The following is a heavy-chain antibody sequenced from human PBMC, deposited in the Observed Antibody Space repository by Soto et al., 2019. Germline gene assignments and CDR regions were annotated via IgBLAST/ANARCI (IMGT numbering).Heavy chain of an antibody. Sequence: GGSLRLSCGASGFTFSSYSMTWVRQAPGKGLEWVSGISGSGDNNTHYAGSVKGRFTISRDNSKNTLYLQMNSLRAEDTAVYYCAKDTYTRTLYGMDVSGQATTVTVSS. V-gene: IGHV3-23*01. CDR1: GFTFSSYS. CDR2: ISGSGDNNT. CDR3: AKDTYTRTLYGMDV. D-gene: IGHD2-2*02. J-gene: IGHJ6*02.